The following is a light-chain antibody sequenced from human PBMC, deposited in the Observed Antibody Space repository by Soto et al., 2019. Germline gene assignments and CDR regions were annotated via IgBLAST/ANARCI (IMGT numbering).Light chain of an antibody. V-gene: IGLV2-14*01. CDR1: SSDVGGYNY. CDR2: DVS. J-gene: IGLJ1*01. CDR3: SSYTSSSTNV. Sequence: QSVLTQPTSVSGSPGQSITISCTGTSSDVGGYNYVSWYQQHPGKAPKLMIYDVSNRPSGVSNRFSGSKSGNTASLTISGLQAEDEADYYCSSYTSSSTNVFGTGTKVIVL.